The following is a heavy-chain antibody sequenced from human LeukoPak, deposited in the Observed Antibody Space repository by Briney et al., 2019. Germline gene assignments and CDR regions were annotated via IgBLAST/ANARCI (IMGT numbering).Heavy chain of an antibody. Sequence: PGGSLRLSCAVSGLTFSNLKMSWVRQAPGKGLEWVSYISAGGRTTFYADSVTGRFTISRDNAKNSLYLQMSSLRVEDTAVYYCASWAGNTQSDSWSGPFDYWGQGSLVTASS. D-gene: IGHD3-3*01. CDR2: ISAGGRTT. CDR3: ASWAGNTQSDSWSGPFDY. V-gene: IGHV3-48*03. CDR1: GLTFSNLK. J-gene: IGHJ4*02.